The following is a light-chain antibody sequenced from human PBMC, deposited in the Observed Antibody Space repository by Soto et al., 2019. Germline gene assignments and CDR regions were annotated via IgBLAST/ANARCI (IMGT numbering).Light chain of an antibody. CDR1: SGSVSTSYY. J-gene: IGLJ3*02. CDR2: NTT. Sequence: QTVVTQEPSFSVSPGGTVILTCGLTSGSVSTSYYPSWYQQSPGLAPRTLIYNTTTRSSGVPDRFSGSKSGNTASLTISELQAEDEADYYCTSFTTISTWVFGGGTKLTVL. CDR3: TSFTTISTWV. V-gene: IGLV8-61*01.